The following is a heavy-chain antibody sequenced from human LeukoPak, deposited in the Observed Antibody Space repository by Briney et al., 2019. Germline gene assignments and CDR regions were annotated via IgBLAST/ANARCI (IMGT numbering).Heavy chain of an antibody. Sequence: PGGSLRLSGAASGFTFSDYYMRWIRQAPGKGLEGVSYISNSSSYTNYADPVKGRFTISRDNAKNSLYLQMNSLRAEDTAVYYCARDNPKSLWFGELYGHTPWFDPWGQGTLVTVSS. CDR3: ARDNPKSLWFGELYGHTPWFDP. J-gene: IGHJ5*02. V-gene: IGHV3-11*06. CDR1: GFTFSDYY. CDR2: ISNSSSYT. D-gene: IGHD3-10*01.